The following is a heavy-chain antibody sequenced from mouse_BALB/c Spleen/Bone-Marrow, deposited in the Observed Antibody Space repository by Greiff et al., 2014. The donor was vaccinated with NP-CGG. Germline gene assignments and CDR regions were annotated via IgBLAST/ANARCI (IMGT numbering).Heavy chain of an antibody. D-gene: IGHD1-1*01. Sequence: VHLVESGPGLVAPSQSLSTTCTVSEFSLSRYSVHWVRQPPGKGLEWLGMIWGGGSTDYNSALKSRLNISKVNSKSQVFLKMNSLQTDDTAMYYCARMYYAYAMDYWGQGTSVTVSS. J-gene: IGHJ4*01. V-gene: IGHV2-6-4*01. CDR2: IWGGGST. CDR3: ARMYYAYAMDY. CDR1: EFSLSRYS.